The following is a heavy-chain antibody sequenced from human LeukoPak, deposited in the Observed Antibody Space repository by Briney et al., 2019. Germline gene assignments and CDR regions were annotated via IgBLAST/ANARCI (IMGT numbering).Heavy chain of an antibody. Sequence: TGGSLRLSCAASGYTFSSYSINWVRQAPGKGLEWVSSISVRSNYIYYADSVRGRFRISRDDARDSLYLQMNRLRAEDTAVYYCVRLRRNSDTTGFYYYYDFWGQGTLVTVSP. D-gene: IGHD3-22*01. J-gene: IGHJ4*02. V-gene: IGHV3-21*01. CDR3: VRLRRNSDTTGFYYYYDF. CDR2: ISVRSNYI. CDR1: GYTFSSYS.